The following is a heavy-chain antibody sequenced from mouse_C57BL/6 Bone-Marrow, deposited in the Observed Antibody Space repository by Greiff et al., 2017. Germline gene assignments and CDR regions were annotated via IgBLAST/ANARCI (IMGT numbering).Heavy chain of an antibody. CDR3: ARDGNYYGSSHWYFDV. V-gene: IGHV5-4*01. D-gene: IGHD1-1*01. CDR1: GFTFRGYA. Sequence: DVMLVESGGGLVKPGGSLKFSCAASGFTFRGYAMSWVRQTPEKRLEWVATISDVGSDTYYPENVKGRFTISRDNAKNNLYLQMSHLKSEDTAMYYCARDGNYYGSSHWYFDVWGTGTTVTVSS. J-gene: IGHJ1*03. CDR2: ISDVGSDT.